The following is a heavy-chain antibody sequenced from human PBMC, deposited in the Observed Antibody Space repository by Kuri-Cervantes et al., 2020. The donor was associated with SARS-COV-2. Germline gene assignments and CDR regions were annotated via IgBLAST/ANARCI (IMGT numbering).Heavy chain of an antibody. CDR3: ARDRMLRYFDWSRGGMDV. V-gene: IGHV4-31*03. Sequence: LRLSCTVSGGSITGGGHYWSWIRQPPGKGLEWIGEIYHGGTTSYNPSLESRVTISLEKSKNQFSLKLNSVTAADTAVYYCARDRMLRYFDWSRGGMDVWGRGTTVTVSS. CDR1: GGSITGGGHY. CDR2: IYHGGTT. J-gene: IGHJ6*02. D-gene: IGHD3-9*01.